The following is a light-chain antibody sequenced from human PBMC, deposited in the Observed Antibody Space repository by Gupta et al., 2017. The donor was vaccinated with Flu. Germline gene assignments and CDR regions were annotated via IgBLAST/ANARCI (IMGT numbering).Light chain of an antibody. Sequence: SYVLTQPPSVPVAPGKTARITCGGNNIGSKGVHWYQQKPGQAPVLVVYDDTDRPSGIPERFSGSNSGNTATLTISRVEAGDEADYYCQVWDSSTYHQVFGTGTKVTVL. CDR1: NIGSKG. J-gene: IGLJ1*01. V-gene: IGLV3-21*03. CDR3: QVWDSSTYHQV. CDR2: DDT.